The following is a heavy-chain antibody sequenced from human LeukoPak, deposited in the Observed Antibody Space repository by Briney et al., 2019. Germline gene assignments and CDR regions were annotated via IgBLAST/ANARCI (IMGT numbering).Heavy chain of an antibody. V-gene: IGHV3-64*02. Sequence: GRSLRLSCAASGFTFSSYAMHWVRQAPGKGLEYVSGISTNGGSTYYADSVKGRFTISIDNSKNTLYLRMGSLRAEDMAVYYCARLGYCSGGSCYSGYFDYWGQGPLVTVSS. J-gene: IGHJ4*02. CDR2: ISTNGGST. D-gene: IGHD2-15*01. CDR1: GFTFSSYA. CDR3: ARLGYCSGGSCYSGYFDY.